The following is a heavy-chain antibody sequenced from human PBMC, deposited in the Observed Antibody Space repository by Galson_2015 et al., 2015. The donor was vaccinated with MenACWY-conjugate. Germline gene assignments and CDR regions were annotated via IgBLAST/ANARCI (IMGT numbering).Heavy chain of an antibody. V-gene: IGHV5-51*01. Sequence: QSGAEVKKLGDSLQISCKASGYIFTTYWIAWVRQMPGKGLEWMGLICPGDSNTRYSPSFQGQVTISADKSISTAYLQWSSLKASDTAMYYCARHPPGGRGMDVWGQGTTVTVSS. J-gene: IGHJ6*02. CDR2: ICPGDSNT. CDR3: ARHPPGGRGMDV. CDR1: GYIFTTYW. D-gene: IGHD1-14*01.